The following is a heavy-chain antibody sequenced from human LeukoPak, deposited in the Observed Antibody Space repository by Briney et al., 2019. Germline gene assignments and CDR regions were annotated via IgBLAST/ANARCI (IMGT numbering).Heavy chain of an antibody. Sequence: ASVKVSCKASGYKFTDDYMHWVRQAPGQGLEFMGWINPNSGFTNYAQKFKGRVTMTRDTSISTAYLEVRSLTSDDTAVYYCAPTAEAYTSWWKVWGQGTLVTVSS. CDR2: INPNSGFT. J-gene: IGHJ4*02. V-gene: IGHV1-2*02. CDR1: GYKFTDDY. D-gene: IGHD3-16*01. CDR3: APTAEAYTSWWKV.